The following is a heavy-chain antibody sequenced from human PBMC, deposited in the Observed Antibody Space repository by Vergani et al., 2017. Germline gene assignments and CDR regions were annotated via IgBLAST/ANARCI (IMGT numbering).Heavy chain of an antibody. CDR1: GFTFSSYA. CDR3: AKAILGTSAYFYGMDV. D-gene: IGHD1-14*01. Sequence: EVQLLESGGGLLQPGGSLRLSCAASGFTFSSYAMNWVRQAPGKGLEWVSAISTRGGSTYYADSVKGRFTISRDNSKNTLYLQMNSLRAEDTAVYYCAKAILGTSAYFYGMDVWGQGTTVTVSS. CDR2: ISTRGGST. J-gene: IGHJ6*02. V-gene: IGHV3-23*01.